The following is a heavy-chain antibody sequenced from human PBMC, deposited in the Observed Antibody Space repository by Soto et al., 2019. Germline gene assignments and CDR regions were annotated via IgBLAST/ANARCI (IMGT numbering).Heavy chain of an antibody. Sequence: ASVKVSCKASGYTFTSYAMHWVRQAPGQRLEWMGWINAGNGNTKYSQKFQGRVTITRDTSASTAYMELSSLRSEDTAVYYCAGDSDYGIYKWWFDPWRXGTLVT. V-gene: IGHV1-3*01. CDR2: INAGNGNT. CDR3: AGDSDYGIYKWWFDP. D-gene: IGHD3-10*01. CDR1: GYTFTSYA. J-gene: IGHJ5*02.